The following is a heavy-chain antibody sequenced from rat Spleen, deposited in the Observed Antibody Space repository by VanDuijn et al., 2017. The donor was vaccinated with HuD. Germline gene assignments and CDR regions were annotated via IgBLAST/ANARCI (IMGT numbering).Heavy chain of an antibody. V-gene: IGHV5-58*01. J-gene: IGHJ3*01. CDR1: GFTFSNYW. D-gene: IGHD1-11*01. CDR2: INSGGGNT. CDR3: ARQDYGGYWFAY. Sequence: EVQLVETGGGLVQPGRSLKLSCVASGFTFSNYWMYWIRQAPGKGLEWVASINSGGGNTYYRDSVKGRFTISRDNAKSTLYLQMDSLRSEDTATYYCARQDYGGYWFAYWGQGTLVTVSS.